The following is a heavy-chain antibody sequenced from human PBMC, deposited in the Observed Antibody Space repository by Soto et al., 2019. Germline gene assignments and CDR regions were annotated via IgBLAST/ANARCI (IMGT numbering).Heavy chain of an antibody. J-gene: IGHJ4*02. CDR1: GYSFTNYW. Sequence: GESLKISCKGSGYSFTNYWIGWVRQMPGKGLEWMGIIYPGDSETRYNPSFEGQVTFSADKSISTAYLQWSNLKASDTAIYYCARHFSSNWFFFEYWGQGTGVTVYS. CDR3: ARHFSSNWFFFEY. D-gene: IGHD6-13*01. V-gene: IGHV5-51*01. CDR2: IYPGDSET.